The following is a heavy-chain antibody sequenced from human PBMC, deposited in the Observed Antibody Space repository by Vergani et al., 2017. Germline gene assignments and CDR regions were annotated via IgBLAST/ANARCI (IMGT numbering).Heavy chain of an antibody. CDR3: AKEEWGIAAAGATPGFYMDV. Sequence: VQLLESGGDLVQPGGSLRLSCAASGFTFSSYGMHWVRQAPGKGLEWVAVISYDGSNKYYADSVKGRFTISRDNSKNTLYLQMNSLRAEDTAVYYCAKEEWGIAAAGATPGFYMDVWGKGTTVTVSS. V-gene: IGHV3-30*18. J-gene: IGHJ6*03. D-gene: IGHD6-13*01. CDR2: ISYDGSNK. CDR1: GFTFSSYG.